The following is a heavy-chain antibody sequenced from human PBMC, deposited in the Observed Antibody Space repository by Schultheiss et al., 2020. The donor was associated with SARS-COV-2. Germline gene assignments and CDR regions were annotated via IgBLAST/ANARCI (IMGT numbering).Heavy chain of an antibody. CDR3: AKAKRSAAYYYYYGMDV. V-gene: IGHV1-18*01. CDR1: GYTFTSYG. CDR2: ISAYNGNT. D-gene: IGHD6-25*01. J-gene: IGHJ6*02. Sequence: ASVKVSCKASGYTFTSYGISWVRQAPGQGLEWMGWISAYNGNTNYAQKLQGRVTMTTDTSTSTAYMELRSLRSDDTAVYYCAKAKRSAAYYYYYGMDVWGQGTTVTVSS.